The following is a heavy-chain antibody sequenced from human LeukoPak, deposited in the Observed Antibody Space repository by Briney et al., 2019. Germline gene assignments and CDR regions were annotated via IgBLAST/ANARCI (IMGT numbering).Heavy chain of an antibody. V-gene: IGHV1-2*02. CDR2: INPNSGGT. CDR3: ARDLRYYYMDV. Sequence: ASVKVSCKVSGYTLTELSMHWVRQAPGQGLEWMGWINPNSGGTNYAQKFQGRVTMTRDTSISTAYMELSRLRSDDTAVYYCARDLRYYYMDVWGKGTTVTVSS. CDR1: GYTLTELS. J-gene: IGHJ6*03.